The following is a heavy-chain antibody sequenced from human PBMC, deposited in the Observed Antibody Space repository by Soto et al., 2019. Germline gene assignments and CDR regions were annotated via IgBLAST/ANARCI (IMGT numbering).Heavy chain of an antibody. J-gene: IGHJ4*02. CDR1: GGSIGGAF. CDR2: IHYSGST. CDR3: TKYRRTDAEGYSFDY. Sequence: SETLSLTCSVSGGSIGGAFSGWIRHSPGKGLEWVGYIHYSGSTSYTPTLKSRVTMSVDSAKNQFSLQLSSVTAADTAVYFCTKYRRTDAEGYSFDYWGQGALVTVSS. V-gene: IGHV4-59*01. D-gene: IGHD2-21*01.